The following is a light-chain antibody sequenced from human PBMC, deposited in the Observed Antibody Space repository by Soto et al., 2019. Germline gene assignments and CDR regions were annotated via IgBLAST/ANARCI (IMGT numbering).Light chain of an antibody. Sequence: QSVLTQPAPVSGSPGQSITISCTRASSDVGGFDHVSWYQQHPGKVPRLLIYDVSSRPSGVSDRFSGSKSGNTASLTISGLQAEDEADYYCNSFTTTNTYVFGTGTKVTVL. V-gene: IGLV2-14*03. CDR2: DVS. CDR3: NSFTTTNTYV. CDR1: SSDVGGFDH. J-gene: IGLJ1*01.